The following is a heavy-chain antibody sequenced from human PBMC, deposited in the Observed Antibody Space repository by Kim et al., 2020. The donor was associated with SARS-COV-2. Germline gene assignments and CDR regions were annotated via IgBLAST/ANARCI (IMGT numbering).Heavy chain of an antibody. CDR2: ISYDGSNK. CDR1: GFTFSSYG. Sequence: GGSLRLSCAASGFTFSSYGMHWVRQAPGKGLEWVAVISYDGSNKYYADSVKGRFTISRDNSKNTLYLQMNSLRAEDTAVYYCAKDAPALYGDYYPIFDYWGQGTLGTV. D-gene: IGHD4-17*01. V-gene: IGHV3-30*18. J-gene: IGHJ4*02. CDR3: AKDAPALYGDYYPIFDY.